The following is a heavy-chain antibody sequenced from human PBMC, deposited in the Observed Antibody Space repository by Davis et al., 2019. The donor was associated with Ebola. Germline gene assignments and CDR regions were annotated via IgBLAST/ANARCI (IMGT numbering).Heavy chain of an antibody. CDR3: ARDRAQRGFLEWQPRPIGYFDY. CDR1: GFTFDDYA. D-gene: IGHD3-3*01. Sequence: SLKISCAASGFTFDDYAMHWVRQAPGKGLEWVSGISWNSGSIGYADSVKGRFTISRDNAKNSLYLQMNSLRAEDTAVYYCARDRAQRGFLEWQPRPIGYFDYWGQGTLVTVSS. CDR2: ISWNSGSI. J-gene: IGHJ4*02. V-gene: IGHV3-9*01.